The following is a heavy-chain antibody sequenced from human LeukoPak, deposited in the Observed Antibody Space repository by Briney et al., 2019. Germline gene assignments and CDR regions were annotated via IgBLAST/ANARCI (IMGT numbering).Heavy chain of an antibody. CDR3: ARGMEVLRYFDWLTADWYFDL. V-gene: IGHV3-66*01. CDR2: IYSGGNT. CDR1: GFTVSSNS. J-gene: IGHJ2*01. Sequence: GGSLRLSCAASGFTVSSNSMSWVRQAPGKGLEWVSVIYSGGNTYYADSVKGRFTISRDNSKNTLYLQMNSLRAEDTAVYYCARGMEVLRYFDWLTADWYFDLWGRGTLVTVSS. D-gene: IGHD3-9*01.